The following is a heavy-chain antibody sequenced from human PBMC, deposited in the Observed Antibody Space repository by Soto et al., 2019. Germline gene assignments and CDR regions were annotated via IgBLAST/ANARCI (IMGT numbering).Heavy chain of an antibody. D-gene: IGHD2-15*01. V-gene: IGHV1-69*13. Sequence: GASVKVSCKASGGSFSSDAFGWVRQAPGQGLEWTGGIIPTSGTANYAQRFQGRATITADESTSTAYMELSSLTSEDTAVYFCARGQGYCSGGICYYYYYGMDVWGQGTTVTVSS. CDR1: GGSFSSDA. CDR3: ARGQGYCSGGICYYYYYGMDV. CDR2: IIPTSGTA. J-gene: IGHJ6*02.